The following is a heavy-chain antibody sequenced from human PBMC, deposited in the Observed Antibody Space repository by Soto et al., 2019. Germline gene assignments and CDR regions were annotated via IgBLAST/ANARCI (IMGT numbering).Heavy chain of an antibody. CDR1: GFTFSSYG. CDR3: AKDLMGDYDSSGYYDYPPSWNW. Sequence: GGSLRLSCAASGFTFSSYGMLWVRQAPGKGLEWVAVISYDGSNKYYADSVKGRFTISRDNSKNTLYLQMNSLRAEDTAVYYCAKDLMGDYDSSGYYDYPPSWNWWGQGTLVTVSS. CDR2: ISYDGSNK. J-gene: IGHJ4*02. D-gene: IGHD3-22*01. V-gene: IGHV3-30*18.